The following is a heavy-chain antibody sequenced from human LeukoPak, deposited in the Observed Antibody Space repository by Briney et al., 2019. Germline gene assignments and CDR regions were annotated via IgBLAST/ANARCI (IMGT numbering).Heavy chain of an antibody. CDR1: GFTFSNYA. CDR2: ISGSGGST. V-gene: IGHV3-23*01. CDR3: TKGTIWLPFDY. Sequence: GGSLRLSSVASGFTFSNYAMSWARQAPGKGLEWVSAISGSGGSTYYADSVKGRFTISRDNSKNTLYLQMNSLRAEDTAVYYCTKGTIWLPFDYWGQGTLVTVSS. D-gene: IGHD5-18*01. J-gene: IGHJ4*02.